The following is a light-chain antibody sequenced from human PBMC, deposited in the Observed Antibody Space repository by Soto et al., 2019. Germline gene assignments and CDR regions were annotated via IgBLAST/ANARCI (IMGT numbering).Light chain of an antibody. V-gene: IGLV2-14*01. CDR2: EVS. J-gene: IGLJ2*01. CDR3: SSYANFFTVI. Sequence: QSALTQPASVSGSPGQSITISCTGTSSDVGGYNYVSWYQQHPGKAPKLMIFEVSNRPSGVSNRFSGSKSGNTASLTISGLQAEDEADYYCSSYANFFTVIFGGGTKLTVL. CDR1: SSDVGGYNY.